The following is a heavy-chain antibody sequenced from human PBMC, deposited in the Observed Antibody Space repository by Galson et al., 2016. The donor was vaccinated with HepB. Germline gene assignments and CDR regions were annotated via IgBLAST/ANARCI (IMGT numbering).Heavy chain of an antibody. J-gene: IGHJ4*02. V-gene: IGHV3-74*01. CDR1: GFTFNTYW. CDR3: ARGPTGTYTYLDS. D-gene: IGHD3-16*01. Sequence: LRLSCADSGFTFNTYWMHWVRQAPGKGLVWVSFINSGGSNSNYADSVKGRFTISRDNAKNTLYLEMSSLRDDDTAVYYCARGPTGTYTYLDSWGRGTLVSVSS. CDR2: INSGGSNS.